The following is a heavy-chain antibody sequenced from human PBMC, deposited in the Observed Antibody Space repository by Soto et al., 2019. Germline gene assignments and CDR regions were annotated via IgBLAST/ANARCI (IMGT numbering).Heavy chain of an antibody. J-gene: IGHJ4*02. CDR1: GFTFSYYS. V-gene: IGHV3-21*01. CDR2: ISSSSSYI. Sequence: PGGSLRLSCAASGFTFSYYSMNWVRQAPGKGLEWVSSISSSSSYIYYADSVKGRFTISRDNAKNSLYLQMNSLRAEDTAVYYWARVHYYDSSGYYLWGQGTLVTVSS. CDR3: ARVHYYDSSGYYL. D-gene: IGHD3-22*01.